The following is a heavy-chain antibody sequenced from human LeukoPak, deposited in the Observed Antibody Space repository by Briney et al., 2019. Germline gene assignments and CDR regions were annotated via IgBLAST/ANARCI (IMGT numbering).Heavy chain of an antibody. CDR1: GGSFSGYS. CDR3: ARGVDYYGV. D-gene: IGHD3-10*01. J-gene: IGHJ4*02. CDR2: INHSGGT. V-gene: IGHV4-34*01. Sequence: KPSETLSLTCAVYGGSFSGYSWNWIRQPPVKGLEWIGEINHSGGTNYNPSLKSRVTISVDTSKKQFSLKLSSVTAADTAVYYCARGVDYYGVWGQRTLVTVSS.